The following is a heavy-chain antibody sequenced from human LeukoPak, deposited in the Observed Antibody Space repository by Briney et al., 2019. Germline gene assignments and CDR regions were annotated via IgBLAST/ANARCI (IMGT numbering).Heavy chain of an antibody. V-gene: IGHV1-18*01. D-gene: IGHD3-22*01. CDR1: GGTFSSYA. CDR3: ARGTNYYDSENWFDP. CDR2: ISAYNGNT. J-gene: IGHJ5*02. Sequence: APVKVSCKASGGTFSSYAISWVRQAPGQGLEWMGWISAYNGNTNYAQKLQGRVTMTTDTSTSTAYMELRSLRSDDTAVYYCARGTNYYDSENWFDPWGQGTLVTVSS.